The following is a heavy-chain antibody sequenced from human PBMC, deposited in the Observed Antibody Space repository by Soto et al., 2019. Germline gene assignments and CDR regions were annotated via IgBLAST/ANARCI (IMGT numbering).Heavy chain of an antibody. Sequence: QITLKESGPTLVKPTQTLTLTCTFSGFSLSTSGVGVGWIRQPPGKALEWLALISWDDDKRYSPSLKSRLTITKETSKNQVVLTMANMVPVDTATYYSAHRRSGESNFYHWGQGTLVTVSS. CDR2: ISWDDDK. CDR1: GFSLSTSGVG. CDR3: AHRRSGESNFYH. J-gene: IGHJ4*02. D-gene: IGHD1-26*01. V-gene: IGHV2-5*02.